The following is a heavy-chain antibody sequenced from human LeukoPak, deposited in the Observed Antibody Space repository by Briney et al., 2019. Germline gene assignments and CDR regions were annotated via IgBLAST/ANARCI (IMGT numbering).Heavy chain of an antibody. J-gene: IGHJ6*03. CDR1: GYTLTSYG. D-gene: IGHD4-17*01. CDR3: ARNGDPYYYYYMDV. CDR2: ISAYNGNT. Sequence: ASVKVSCKASGYTLTSYGISWVRQAPGQGLEWMGWISAYNGNTNYAQKLQGRVTMTTDTSTSTAYMELRSLRSDDTAVYYCARNGDPYYYYYMDVWGKGTTVTVSS. V-gene: IGHV1-18*01.